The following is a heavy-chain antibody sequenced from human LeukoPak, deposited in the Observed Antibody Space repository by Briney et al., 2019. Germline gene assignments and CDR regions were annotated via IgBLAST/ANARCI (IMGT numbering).Heavy chain of an antibody. V-gene: IGHV4-59*01. J-gene: IGHJ4*02. CDR1: GVSISSYY. CDR2: IYYSGSN. CDR3: ARAAYYYDSSGTFDY. D-gene: IGHD3-22*01. Sequence: LETLSLTCTLSGVSISSYYCSWIRQPPGKGLEWIGYIYYSGSNNSNPSLKSEATKSVDTSKKQFSLKLSSVTAADTAGHYCARAAYYYDSSGTFDYWGQGTLVTVSS.